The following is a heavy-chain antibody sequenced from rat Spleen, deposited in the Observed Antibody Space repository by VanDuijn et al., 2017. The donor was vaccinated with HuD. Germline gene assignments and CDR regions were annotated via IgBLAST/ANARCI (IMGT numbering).Heavy chain of an antibody. CDR3: ARADIAAISADGI. CDR1: GFTFSDYT. V-gene: IGHV5-17*01. D-gene: IGHD1-2*01. CDR2: IVDDGSNT. J-gene: IGHJ2*01. Sequence: EVQLVESGGGLVQPGRPLKLSCSASGFTFSDYTMAWVRQAPKKGLEWVAAIVDDGSNTFYRDSVKGRFTISRDNAESTLYLQMNSLRSEDTATYYCARADIAAISADGIWGQGVMVTVSS.